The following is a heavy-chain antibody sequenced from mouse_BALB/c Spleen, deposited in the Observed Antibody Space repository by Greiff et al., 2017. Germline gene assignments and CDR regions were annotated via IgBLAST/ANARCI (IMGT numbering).Heavy chain of an antibody. CDR1: GFTFSSYY. CDR3: ARHGTGYFDY. CDR2: INSNGGST. D-gene: IGHD4-1*01. V-gene: IGHV5-6-2*01. J-gene: IGHJ2*01. Sequence: EVMLVESGGGLVKLGGSLKLSCAASGFTFSSYYMSWVRQTPEKRLELVAAINSNGGSTYYPDTVKGRFTISRDNAKNTLYLQMSSLKSEDTALYYCARHGTGYFDYWGQGTTLTVSS.